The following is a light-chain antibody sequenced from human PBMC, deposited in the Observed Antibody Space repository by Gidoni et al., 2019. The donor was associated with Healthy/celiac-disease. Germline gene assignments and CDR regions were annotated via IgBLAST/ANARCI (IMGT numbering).Light chain of an antibody. CDR1: QSISSW. V-gene: IGKV1-5*03. Sequence: DIQMTQSPSTLSASVGDRVTITCRASQSISSWLAWYQQKPGKAPKLLIYKASSLESGVPSRFSGSGSGTEFTLTISSLQPDDFATYYCQQYNSYSCTFGQXTKVEIK. J-gene: IGKJ1*01. CDR2: KAS. CDR3: QQYNSYSCT.